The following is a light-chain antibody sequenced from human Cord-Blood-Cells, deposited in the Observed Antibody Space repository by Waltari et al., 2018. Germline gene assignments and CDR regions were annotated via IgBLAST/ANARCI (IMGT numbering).Light chain of an antibody. CDR2: AAS. CDR1: QNISSY. V-gene: IGKV1-39*01. Sequence: DIQMTQSPSSLSASVGDRVTITCRASQNISSYVNWYQQKPGKAPKLLIYAASSLQSGVPSRFSSSGSGTDFTLTISSLQPEDFATYYCQQSYSTPYTFGQGTKLEIK. CDR3: QQSYSTPYT. J-gene: IGKJ2*01.